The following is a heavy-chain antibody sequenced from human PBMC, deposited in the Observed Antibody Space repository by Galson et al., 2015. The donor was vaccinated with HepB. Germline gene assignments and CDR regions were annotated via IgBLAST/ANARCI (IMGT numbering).Heavy chain of an antibody. CDR2: INQDGSSK. CDR3: ARRISLVRGIITKPDYYYGMDV. V-gene: IGHV3-7*03. J-gene: IGHJ6*02. Sequence: SLRLSCAASGFTFSSYWMNWVRQAPGKGLEWVAHINQDGSSKYYVDSAKGRFPISRDNAKDSVYLQLDSLSAEDTAVYYCARRISLVRGIITKPDYYYGMDVWGQGTTVTVAS. D-gene: IGHD3-10*01. CDR1: GFTFSSYW.